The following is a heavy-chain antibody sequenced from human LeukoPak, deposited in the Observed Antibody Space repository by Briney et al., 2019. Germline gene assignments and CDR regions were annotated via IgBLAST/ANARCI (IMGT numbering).Heavy chain of an antibody. CDR2: INHSGST. J-gene: IGHJ4*02. Sequence: PSETLSLTCSVSGGSISGRRYYWGWIRQPPGKGLEWIGEINHSGSTNYNPSLKSRVTISVDTSKNQFSLKLSSVTAADTAVYYCARDHSGWYLGYWGQGTLVTVSS. V-gene: IGHV4-39*07. CDR3: ARDHSGWYLGY. CDR1: GGSISGRRYY. D-gene: IGHD6-19*01.